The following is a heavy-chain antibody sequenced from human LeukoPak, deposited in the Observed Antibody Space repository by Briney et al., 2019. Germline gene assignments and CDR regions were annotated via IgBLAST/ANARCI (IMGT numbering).Heavy chain of an antibody. CDR2: VYNPGSP. Sequence: SETLSLTCTVSGGSISSYYWGWIRQPPGKGLEWIGSVYNPGSPYYSPSLKTRVTISVDTPKNQFSLKLSSVTAADTAVYFCARSHFYGSGVDSWGQGTLVTVSS. CDR1: GGSISSYY. CDR3: ARSHFYGSGVDS. D-gene: IGHD3-10*01. J-gene: IGHJ5*01. V-gene: IGHV4-39*01.